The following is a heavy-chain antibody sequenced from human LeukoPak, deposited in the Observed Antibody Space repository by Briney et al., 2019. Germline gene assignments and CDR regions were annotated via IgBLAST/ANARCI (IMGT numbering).Heavy chain of an antibody. Sequence: GGSLRLSCAASGFIFNNYAMSWVGQAPGKGLEWVSAISIGGGSTYYADSVKGRFTISRDNAKNSLYLQMNSLRAEDTALYYCAKVAGTPGLYYFDYWGQGTLVTVSS. CDR3: AKVAGTPGLYYFDY. D-gene: IGHD6-19*01. V-gene: IGHV3-23*01. J-gene: IGHJ4*02. CDR2: ISIGGGST. CDR1: GFIFNNYA.